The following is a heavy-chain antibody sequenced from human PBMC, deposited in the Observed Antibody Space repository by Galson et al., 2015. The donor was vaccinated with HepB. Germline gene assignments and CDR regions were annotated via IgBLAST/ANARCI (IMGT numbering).Heavy chain of an antibody. V-gene: IGHV4-34*01. CDR1: GGSFSGYYWS. CDR2: IKNSGTT. CDR3: ARGREHSATFYNYYVMDV. Sequence: ETLSLTCAVYGGSFSGYYWSWSWIRQSPGKGLEWIAEIKNSGTTDNNPSLKSRLTISMDTSKNQFSLKLTSLTAADTAVYYCARGREHSATFYNYYVMDVWGQGTTVTVSS. J-gene: IGHJ6*02. D-gene: IGHD1-26*01.